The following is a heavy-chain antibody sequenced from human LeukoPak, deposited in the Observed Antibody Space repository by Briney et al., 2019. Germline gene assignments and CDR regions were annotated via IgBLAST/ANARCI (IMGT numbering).Heavy chain of an antibody. CDR1: GLSFSKYW. V-gene: IGHV3-74*01. D-gene: IGHD3-9*01. CDR3: ARDFDMGITPGDDFDF. J-gene: IGHJ4*02. Sequence: GGSLRLSCAASGLSFSKYWMHWVRQTPGEGLVWVSRIKEDGTYTSYADSVKGRFTISRDNARNTVFLQMNSLRAEDTAVYYCARDFDMGITPGDDFDFWGQGTLVTVSS. CDR2: IKEDGTYT.